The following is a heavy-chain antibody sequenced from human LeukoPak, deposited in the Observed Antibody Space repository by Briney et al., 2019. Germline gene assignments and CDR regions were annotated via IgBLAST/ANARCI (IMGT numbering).Heavy chain of an antibody. CDR2: IRYDGNYK. CDR1: GFTFTNYG. V-gene: IGHV3-30*02. Sequence: HPGGSLRLSCAASGFTFTNYGMRWLRQAPGKGLEWVAFIRYDGNYKFFADSVKGRFAISRDNSNSTVFLQMNSLRAEDTAVYYCAKDHRGYCSGRNCYSHYWGQGTLVTVSS. J-gene: IGHJ4*02. CDR3: AKDHRGYCSGRNCYSHY. D-gene: IGHD2-15*01.